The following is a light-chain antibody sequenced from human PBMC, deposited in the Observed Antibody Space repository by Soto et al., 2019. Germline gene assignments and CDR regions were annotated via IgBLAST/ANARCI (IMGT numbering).Light chain of an antibody. CDR3: QEYNSYSRT. V-gene: IGKV1-5*01. CDR2: YAF. CDR1: QSISTW. Sequence: DIHMTQSPSTLSASLGDTVTITCRASQSISTWLAWYQLKPGKAPKLLIYYAFTLECGLTSPCSGRGSGGEFSLTISSLQPDDFATYYCQEYNSYSRTFGQGTK. J-gene: IGKJ1*01.